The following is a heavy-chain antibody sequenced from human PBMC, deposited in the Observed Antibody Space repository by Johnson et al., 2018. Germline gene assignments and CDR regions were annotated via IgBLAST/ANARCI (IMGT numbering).Heavy chain of an antibody. CDR2: ISWNSGSI. V-gene: IGHV3-9*01. Sequence: VQLVESGGGLVQPGRSLRLSCAASGFTFDDYAMHWVRQAPGKGLEWVSGISWNSGSIGYADSVKGRFTISRDTAKNSLSLQMNSLRAEDTALYYCAKSYGPCSSTSCAIGSPRFFHGMDVWGQGTTVTVSS. CDR1: GFTFDDYA. CDR3: AKSYGPCSSTSCAIGSPRFFHGMDV. J-gene: IGHJ6*02. D-gene: IGHD2-2*01.